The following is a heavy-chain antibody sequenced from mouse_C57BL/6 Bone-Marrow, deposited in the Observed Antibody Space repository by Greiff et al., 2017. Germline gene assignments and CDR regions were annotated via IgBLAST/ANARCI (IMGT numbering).Heavy chain of an antibody. J-gene: IGHJ2*01. CDR1: GYTFTSYT. V-gene: IGHV1-4*01. CDR2: INPSSGYT. Sequence: QVQLQQSGAELARPGASVKMSCKASGYTFTSYTMHWVKQRPGQGLEWIGYINPSSGYTKYNQKFKDKATLTADKSSSTAYMQLSSLTSEDSAVYYCATRLGLDYFDYWGQGTTLTVSS. D-gene: IGHD4-1*01. CDR3: ATRLGLDYFDY.